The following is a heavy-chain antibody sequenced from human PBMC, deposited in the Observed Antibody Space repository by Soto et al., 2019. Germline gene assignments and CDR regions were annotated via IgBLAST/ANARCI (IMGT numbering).Heavy chain of an antibody. CDR1: GFTIRNYA. J-gene: IGHJ3*01. CDR3: EGSWT. D-gene: IGHD5-12*01. CDR2: ISGGSDRT. V-gene: IGHV3-23*04. Sequence: EVQVVESGGELVQPGGSLRLSCAASGFTIRNYAMSWVRQAPGKALEWVSGISGGSDRTYYADSVKGRFTIFKDNSKNTLYLQMSSLRVEDTAVYHCEGSWTWGQGTMVTVSS.